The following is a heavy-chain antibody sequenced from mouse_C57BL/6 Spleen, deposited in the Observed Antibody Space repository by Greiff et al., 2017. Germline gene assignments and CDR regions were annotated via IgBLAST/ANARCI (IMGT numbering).Heavy chain of an antibody. CDR2: ISYDGSN. V-gene: IGHV3-6*01. Sequence: EVKLQESGPGLVKPSQSLSLTCSVTGYSITSGYYWNWIRQFPGNKLEWMGYISYDGSNNYNPSLKNRISITRDTSKNQFFLKLNSVTTEDTATYYCARGDTTVVARYFDVWGTGTTVTVSS. D-gene: IGHD1-1*01. CDR1: GYSITSGYY. CDR3: ARGDTTVVARYFDV. J-gene: IGHJ1*03.